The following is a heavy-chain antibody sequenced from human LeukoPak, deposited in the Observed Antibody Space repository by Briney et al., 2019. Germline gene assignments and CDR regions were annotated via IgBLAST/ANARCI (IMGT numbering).Heavy chain of an antibody. Sequence: SETLSLTCTVSGGSISSYYWSWIRQPPGKGLEWIGRIYTSGSTNYNAALKSGVTMSVDTSKNQFSMKLSYVTAADTVVYYCARDLSLAYCGGDCYYAAFDIWGQGTMVTVSS. D-gene: IGHD2-21*02. J-gene: IGHJ3*02. CDR1: GGSISSYY. V-gene: IGHV4-4*07. CDR3: ARDLSLAYCGGDCYYAAFDI. CDR2: IYTSGST.